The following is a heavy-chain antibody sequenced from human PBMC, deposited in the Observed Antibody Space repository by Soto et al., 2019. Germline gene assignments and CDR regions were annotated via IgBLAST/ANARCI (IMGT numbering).Heavy chain of an antibody. CDR3: ARDQLYYNDISGRPLNAFDV. CDR2: IGIGSSTT. CDR1: GFTFRNYA. Sequence: EVDLVESGGGLVQSGGSWRLSCAASGFTFRNYAMNWVRQAPGKGREWVSNIGIGSSTTYYADSVKGRFTISRDNAKNSLYLQMNSLRAEDTAVYYCARDQLYYNDISGRPLNAFDVWGQGTMVTVSS. D-gene: IGHD3-22*01. J-gene: IGHJ3*01. V-gene: IGHV3-48*01.